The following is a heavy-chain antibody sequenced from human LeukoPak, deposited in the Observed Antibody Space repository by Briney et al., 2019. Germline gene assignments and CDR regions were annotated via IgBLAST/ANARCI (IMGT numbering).Heavy chain of an antibody. V-gene: IGHV4-61*02. CDR3: ASLQLAGAFDI. CDR1: GGSISSGSYY. J-gene: IGHJ3*02. Sequence: PSETLSLTCAVSGGSISSGSYYWSWIRQPAGKGLEWIGRIYTSGSTNYNPSLKSRVTISVDTSKNQFSLKLSSVTAADTAVYYCASLQLAGAFDIWGQGTMVTVSS. CDR2: IYTSGST. D-gene: IGHD6-6*01.